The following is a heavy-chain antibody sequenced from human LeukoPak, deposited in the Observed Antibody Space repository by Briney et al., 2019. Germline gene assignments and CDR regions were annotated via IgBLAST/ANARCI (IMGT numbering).Heavy chain of an antibody. J-gene: IGHJ2*01. Sequence: GGSLRLSCAASGFTVDDYAMHWVRQAPGPGLERVSGISWNSGSIGYADSVKGRFTISRDNAKNSLYLQMNSLRAEDTALYDCAKDELIQPYWYFDLWGRGTLVTVSS. D-gene: IGHD1-7*01. CDR1: GFTVDDYA. V-gene: IGHV3-9*01. CDR3: AKDELIQPYWYFDL. CDR2: ISWNSGSI.